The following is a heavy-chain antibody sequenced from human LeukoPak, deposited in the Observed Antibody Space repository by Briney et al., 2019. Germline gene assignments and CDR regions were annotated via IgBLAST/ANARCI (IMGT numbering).Heavy chain of an antibody. D-gene: IGHD6-19*01. J-gene: IGHJ5*02. CDR1: GGTFSSYA. Sequence: ASVKVSCKASGGTFSSYAISWVRQAPGQGLEWMGRIIPILGIANYAQKFQGRVTITADKSTSTAYMELSSLRSEDTAVYYCASGGRGYSSGWYLDWFDPWGQGTLVTVSS. CDR2: IIPILGIA. CDR3: ASGGRGYSSGWYLDWFDP. V-gene: IGHV1-69*04.